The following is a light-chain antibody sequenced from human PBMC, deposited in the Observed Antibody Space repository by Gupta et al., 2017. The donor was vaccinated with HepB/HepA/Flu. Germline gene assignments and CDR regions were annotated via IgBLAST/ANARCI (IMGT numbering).Light chain of an antibody. V-gene: IGKV1D-12*01. Sequence: DIQMTQSPSSVSASVGDTVTITCRASQGISWLAWYQQKPGKAPNLLIYAASTLQSGVPSRFSGSGSGKSFTLTISSLQPEDFATYYCQQANSFPLTFGQGTRLEIK. CDR3: QQANSFPLT. J-gene: IGKJ5*01. CDR2: AAS. CDR1: QGISW.